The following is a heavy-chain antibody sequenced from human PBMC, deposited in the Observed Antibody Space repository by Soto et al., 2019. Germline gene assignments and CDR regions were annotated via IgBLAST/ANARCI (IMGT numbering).Heavy chain of an antibody. V-gene: IGHV2-5*02. CDR3: GHSGGYRIIYY. J-gene: IGHJ4*01. CDR2: IYWDADK. D-gene: IGHD2-15*01. Sequence: QITLNESGPTLVKPTQTLTLTCTFSGFSLTSSGVGVGWIRQPPGKALERLGIIYWDADKRYIPSLKSRLSITMDTSKTQVVLKMTYMEPVDTATYYCGHSGGYRIIYYWGQGILVSVSS. CDR1: GFSLTSSGVG.